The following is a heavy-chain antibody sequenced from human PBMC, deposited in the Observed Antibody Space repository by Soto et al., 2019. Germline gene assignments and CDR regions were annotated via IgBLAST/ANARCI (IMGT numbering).Heavy chain of an antibody. V-gene: IGHV1-2*02. CDR1: GYTFTDYY. Sequence: ASVKVSCKASGYTFTDYYMHWVRQAPGQGLEWMGWINPNSGGTNYAQKFQGRVTMTRDTSISTAYMELSRLRSDDTAVYYCARKLELRGSYYYYYDMDVSGQGTTVTVAS. D-gene: IGHD1-7*01. CDR3: ARKLELRGSYYYYYDMDV. CDR2: INPNSGGT. J-gene: IGHJ6*02.